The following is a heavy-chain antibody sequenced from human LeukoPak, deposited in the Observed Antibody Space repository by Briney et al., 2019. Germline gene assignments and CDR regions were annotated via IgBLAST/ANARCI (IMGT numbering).Heavy chain of an antibody. CDR1: GFTFSSYA. CDR2: ISGSGGST. D-gene: IGHD5/OR15-5a*01. CDR3: AKVPQTLYVPQYYFDY. V-gene: IGHV3-23*01. Sequence: GGSLRLSCAASGFTFSSYAMSWVRQAPGMGLEWVSAISGSGGSTYYADSVKGRFTISRDNSKNTLYLQMNSLRAEDTAVYYCAKVPQTLYVPQYYFDYWGQGTLVTVSS. J-gene: IGHJ4*02.